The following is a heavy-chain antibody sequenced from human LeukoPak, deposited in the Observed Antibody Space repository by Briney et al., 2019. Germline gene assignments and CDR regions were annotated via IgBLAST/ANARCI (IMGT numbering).Heavy chain of an antibody. D-gene: IGHD6-6*01. CDR3: AKDSSIAARVFDY. CDR1: GFTVRSNY. V-gene: IGHV3-53*05. J-gene: IGHJ4*02. CDR2: MYSGGGT. Sequence: GGSLRLSCAAFGFTVRSNYMSWVRQAPGKWLEWVSVMYSGGGTYYADSVKGRFTISRDNSKNTVYLQMNSLRAEDTALYYCAKDSSIAARVFDYWGQGTLVTVSS.